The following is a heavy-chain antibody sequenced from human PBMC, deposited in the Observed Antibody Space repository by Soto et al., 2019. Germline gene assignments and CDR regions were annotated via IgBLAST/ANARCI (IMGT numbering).Heavy chain of an antibody. Sequence: ASVKVSCKASGGTFSSYAISWVRQAPGQGLEWMGGIIPIFGTANYAQKFQGRVTITADGSTSTAYMELSSLRSEDTAVYYCARDQGGDTAMVVLDYWGQGTLVTVSS. J-gene: IGHJ4*02. CDR1: GGTFSSYA. CDR2: IIPIFGTA. CDR3: ARDQGGDTAMVVLDY. D-gene: IGHD5-18*01. V-gene: IGHV1-69*13.